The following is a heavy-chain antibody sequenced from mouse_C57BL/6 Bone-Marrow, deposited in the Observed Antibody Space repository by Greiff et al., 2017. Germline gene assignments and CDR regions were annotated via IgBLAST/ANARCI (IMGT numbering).Heavy chain of an antibody. CDR1: GYTFTSYW. D-gene: IGHD4-1*01. J-gene: IGHJ1*03. V-gene: IGHV1-69*01. Sequence: VQLQQPGAELVMPGASVKLSCKASGYTFTSYWMNWVKQRPGQGLEWIGEIDPSDSYTNYNQKFKGKSTLTADKSSRTAYMQLSSLTSEVSAVYYCARNWDCWYFDVWGTGTTVTVSS. CDR2: IDPSDSYT. CDR3: ARNWDCWYFDV.